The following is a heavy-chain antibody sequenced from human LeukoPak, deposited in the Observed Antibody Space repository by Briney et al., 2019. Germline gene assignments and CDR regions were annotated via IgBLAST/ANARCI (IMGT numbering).Heavy chain of an antibody. Sequence: PGGSLRLSCAASGFTFSSYGMHWVRQAPGKGLEWVAFIRYDGSNKYYADSVKGRFTISRDNSKNTLYLQMNSLRAEDTAVYYCAKGRWLQLRTNWYFDLWGRGTLVTVSS. CDR1: GFTFSSYG. CDR3: AKGRWLQLRTNWYFDL. V-gene: IGHV3-30*02. J-gene: IGHJ2*01. D-gene: IGHD5-24*01. CDR2: IRYDGSNK.